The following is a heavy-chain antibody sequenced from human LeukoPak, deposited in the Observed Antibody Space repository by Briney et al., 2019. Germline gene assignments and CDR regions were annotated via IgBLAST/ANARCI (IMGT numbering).Heavy chain of an antibody. V-gene: IGHV3-21*01. J-gene: IGHJ4*02. CDR2: ISSSSSYI. Sequence: GGSLRLSCAASGFTFSSYSMNWVRQAPGKGLEWVSSISSSSSYIYYADSVKGRFTISRDNAKNSLYLQMNSLRAEDTAVYYYARDSRAYSSSFPFDYWGQGTLVTVSS. CDR1: GFTFSSYS. CDR3: ARDSRAYSSSFPFDY. D-gene: IGHD6-6*01.